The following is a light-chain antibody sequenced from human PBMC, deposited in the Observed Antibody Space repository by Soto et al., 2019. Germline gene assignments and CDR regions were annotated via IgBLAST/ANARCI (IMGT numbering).Light chain of an antibody. CDR3: QQSYSTVK. Sequence: DIQMTQSPSSLSASVGDRVTITCRASQSISNYLNWYQQKPGKAPKLLIYAASSLQSGVPSRFSGSGSGTDFTLTISSLQPEDFAPYYCQQSYSTVKFAQGTK. CDR1: QSISNY. CDR2: AAS. J-gene: IGKJ2*01. V-gene: IGKV1-39*01.